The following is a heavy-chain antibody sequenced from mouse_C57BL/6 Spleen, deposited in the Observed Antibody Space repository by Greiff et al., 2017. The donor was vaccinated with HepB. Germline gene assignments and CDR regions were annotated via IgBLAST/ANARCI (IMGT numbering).Heavy chain of an antibody. J-gene: IGHJ3*01. V-gene: IGHV14-3*01. CDR1: GFNIKNTY. CDR2: IDPANGNT. CDR3: ARRSLGGAWFAY. Sequence: EVKLMESVAELVRPGASVKLSCTASGFNIKNTYMHWVKQRPEQGLEWIGRIDPANGNTKYAPKFQGKATITADTSSNTAYLQLSSLTSEDTAIYYCARRSLGGAWFAYWGQGTLVTVSA. D-gene: IGHD6-1*01.